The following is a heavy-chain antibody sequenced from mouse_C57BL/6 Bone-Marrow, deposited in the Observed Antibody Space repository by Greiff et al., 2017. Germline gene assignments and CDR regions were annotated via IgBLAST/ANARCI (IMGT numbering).Heavy chain of an antibody. V-gene: IGHV5-4*03. Sequence: DVKLVESGGGLVKPGGSLKLSCAASGFTFSSYAMSWVRQTPEKRLEWVATISDGGSYTYYPDNVKGRFTISRDNAKNNLYLQMSHLKSEDTAMYYCARYSHFDYGGQGTTLTVSS. CDR2: ISDGGSYT. CDR3: ARYSHFDY. CDR1: GFTFSSYA. J-gene: IGHJ2*01. D-gene: IGHD2-12*01.